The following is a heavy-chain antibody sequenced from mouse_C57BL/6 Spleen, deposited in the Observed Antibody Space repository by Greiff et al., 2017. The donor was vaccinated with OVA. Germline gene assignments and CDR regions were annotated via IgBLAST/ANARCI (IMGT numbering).Heavy chain of an antibody. J-gene: IGHJ2*01. D-gene: IGHD1-1*01. V-gene: IGHV1-15*01. CDR2: IDPETGGT. CDR3: TFYGSSRDFDY. CDR1: GYTFTDYE. Sequence: VQLQESGAELVRPGASVTLSCKASGYTFTDYEMHWVKQTPVHGLEWIGAIDPETGGTAYNQKFKGKAILTADKSSSTAYMELRSLTSEDSAVYYCTFYGSSRDFDYWGQGTTLTVSS.